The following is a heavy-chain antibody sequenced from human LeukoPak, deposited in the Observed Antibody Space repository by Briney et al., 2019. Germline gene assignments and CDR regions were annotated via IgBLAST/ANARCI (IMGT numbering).Heavy chain of an antibody. J-gene: IGHJ4*02. V-gene: IGHV3-48*03. Sequence: PGGSLRLSCAASGFTSSSYEMNWVRQAPGKGLEWVSYISSSGNAIYYADSVKGRFTFSRDNAKNSLYLQMNSLRAEDTAVYYCASSGFSSGWYEPYYFDYWGPGTLVTVSS. D-gene: IGHD6-19*01. CDR3: ASSGFSSGWYEPYYFDY. CDR2: ISSSGNAI. CDR1: GFTSSSYE.